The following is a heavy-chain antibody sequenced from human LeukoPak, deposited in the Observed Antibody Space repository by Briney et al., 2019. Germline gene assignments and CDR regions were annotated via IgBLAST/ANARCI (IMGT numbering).Heavy chain of an antibody. Sequence: ASVKVSCKASGYTFTGYYIHWVRQAPGQGLGWMAWINPNSGVTNYAQKFQGRVTLTRDTPISTVYMEVSRLRSDDTAVYYCARALMTTVTLGDYWGQGTLVTVSS. V-gene: IGHV1-2*02. CDR3: ARALMTTVTLGDY. J-gene: IGHJ4*02. CDR2: INPNSGVT. D-gene: IGHD4-11*01. CDR1: GYTFTGYY.